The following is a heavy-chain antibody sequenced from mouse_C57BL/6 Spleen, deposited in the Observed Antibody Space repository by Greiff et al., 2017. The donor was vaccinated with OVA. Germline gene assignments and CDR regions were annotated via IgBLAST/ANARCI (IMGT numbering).Heavy chain of an antibody. CDR1: GYTFTSYW. D-gene: IGHD1-1*01. Sequence: QVQLKQPGAELVMPGASVKLSCKASGYTFTSYWMHWVKQRPGQGLEWIGEIDPSDSYTNYNQKFKGKSTLTVDKSSSTAYMQLSSLTSEDSAVYYCARRGVYPLNYFDYWGQGTTLTVSS. CDR2: IDPSDSYT. J-gene: IGHJ2*01. CDR3: ARRGVYPLNYFDY. V-gene: IGHV1-69*01.